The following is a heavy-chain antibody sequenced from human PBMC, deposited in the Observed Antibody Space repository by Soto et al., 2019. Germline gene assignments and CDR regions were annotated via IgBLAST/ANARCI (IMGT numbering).Heavy chain of an antibody. CDR1: GGSISDFY. V-gene: IGHV4-59*12. J-gene: IGHJ6*02. CDR2: IYYSGST. Sequence: SETLSLTCTVSGGSISDFYWSWIRQPPGKGLEWIGYIYYSGSTNYNPSLKSRVTISVDTSKNQFSLKLSSVTAADTAVYYCARVTLYYYGMDVWGQGTTVTVSS. CDR3: ARVTLYYYGMDV.